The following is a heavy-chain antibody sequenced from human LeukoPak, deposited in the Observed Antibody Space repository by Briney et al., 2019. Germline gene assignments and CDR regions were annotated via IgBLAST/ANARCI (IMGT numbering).Heavy chain of an antibody. CDR1: GGSISSSSYY. J-gene: IGHJ4*02. CDR2: IYYSGST. V-gene: IGHV4-39*01. D-gene: IGHD5-24*01. Sequence: SETLSLTCTVSGGSISSSSYYWGWIRQPPGKGLEWIGSIYYSGSTYYNPSLKSRVTISVDTSKNQFSLKLSSVTAADTAVYYCARHSPRRWLQFKARTFDYWGQGTLVTVSS. CDR3: ARHSPRRWLQFKARTFDY.